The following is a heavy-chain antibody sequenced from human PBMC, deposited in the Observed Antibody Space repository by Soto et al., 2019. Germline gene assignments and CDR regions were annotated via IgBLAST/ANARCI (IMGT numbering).Heavy chain of an antibody. J-gene: IGHJ6*03. CDR2: INHSGST. CDR3: ARGAGPTSGRHEENYYYYMDV. D-gene: IGHD1-1*01. Sequence: SETLSLTCAVYGGSFSGYYWSWIRQPPGKGLEWIGEINHSGSTNYNPSLKSRVTISVDTSKNQFSLKLSSVTAADTAVYYCARGAGPTSGRHEENYYYYMDVWGKGTTVTVSS. V-gene: IGHV4-34*01. CDR1: GGSFSGYY.